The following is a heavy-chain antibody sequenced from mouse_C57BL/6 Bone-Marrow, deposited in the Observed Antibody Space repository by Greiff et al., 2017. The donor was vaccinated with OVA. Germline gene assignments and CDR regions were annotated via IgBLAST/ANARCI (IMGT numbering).Heavy chain of an antibody. Sequence: QVQLQQSGAELARPGASVKLSCTASGYTFTSYGISWVKQRTGKGLEWIGEIYHRSGNTYYNEKLKGKATLTAAKSSSTAYLDLRSLASEDSAVYICSGRYFDYWGQGTTLTVSS. CDR1: GYTFTSYG. J-gene: IGHJ2*01. CDR3: SGRYFDY. CDR2: IYHRSGNT. V-gene: IGHV1-81*01.